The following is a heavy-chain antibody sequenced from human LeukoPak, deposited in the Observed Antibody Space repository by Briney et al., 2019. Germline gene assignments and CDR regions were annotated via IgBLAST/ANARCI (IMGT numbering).Heavy chain of an antibody. D-gene: IGHD6-13*01. V-gene: IGHV1-18*01. CDR3: ARDGGSESSSWYGAFDI. J-gene: IGHJ3*02. CDR2: ISAYNGNT. CDR1: GGTFSSYA. Sequence: GASVMVSCKASGGTFSSYAISWVRQAPGQGLEWMGWISAYNGNTNYAQKLQGRVTMTTDTSTSTAYMELRSLRSDDTAVYYCARDGGSESSSWYGAFDIWGQGTMVTVSS.